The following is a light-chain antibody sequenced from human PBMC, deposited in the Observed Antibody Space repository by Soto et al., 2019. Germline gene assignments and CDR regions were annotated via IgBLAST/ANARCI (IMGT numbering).Light chain of an antibody. J-gene: IGKJ3*01. CDR3: QQFHDWPMT. CDR2: GAS. Sequence: EIVLTQSPGTLSLSPGQRATLSCRASQTVSNNYLAWYQQNPGQAPRLLIYGASARATGIPDRFSGSGSGTDFTLTISSLQSEDFAVYYCQQFHDWPMTFGPGTKVDIK. V-gene: IGKV3-20*01. CDR1: QTVSNNY.